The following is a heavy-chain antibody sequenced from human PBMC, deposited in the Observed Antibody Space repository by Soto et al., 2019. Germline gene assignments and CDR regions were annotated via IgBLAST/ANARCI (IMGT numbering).Heavy chain of an antibody. V-gene: IGHV1-45*02. J-gene: IGHJ5*02. D-gene: IGHD2-2*01. CDR3: ASWPWVVFCSSTSCYRIGATFAP. Sequence: SVKVSCKASGYTFTYRYLHWVRQAPGQALEWMGWITPFNGNTNYAQKFQDRVTITRDRSMSTAYMELSSLRSEDTAMYYCASWPWVVFCSSTSCYRIGATFAPGGQGTLVTFSS. CDR1: GYTFTYRY. CDR2: ITPFNGNT.